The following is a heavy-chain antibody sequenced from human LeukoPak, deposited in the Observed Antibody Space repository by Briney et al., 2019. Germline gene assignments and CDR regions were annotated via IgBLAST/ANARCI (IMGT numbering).Heavy chain of an antibody. CDR2: IYYSGST. D-gene: IGHD5-18*01. CDR3: ARDGYGSLAY. CDR1: GGSISSGGYY. V-gene: IGHV4-31*03. J-gene: IGHJ4*02. Sequence: SETLSLTCTVSGGSISSGGYYWSWIRQHPGKGLEWIGYIYYSGSTYYNPSLKSRVTISVDTSKNQFSLKLSSVTAADTAVYYCARDGYGSLAYWGQGTLVTASS.